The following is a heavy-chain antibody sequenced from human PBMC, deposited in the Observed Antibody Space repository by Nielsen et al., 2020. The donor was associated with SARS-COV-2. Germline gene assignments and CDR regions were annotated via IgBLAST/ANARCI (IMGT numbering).Heavy chain of an antibody. Sequence: GESLKISCAASGFTFSSNWMHWVRQAPGKGLVWVSRINSDGSSTSYADSVKGRFTISRDNAKNTLYLQMNSLRAEDTAVYYCARDREGRPFDYWGQGTLVTVSS. CDR1: GFTFSSNW. CDR3: ARDREGRPFDY. V-gene: IGHV3-74*01. J-gene: IGHJ4*02. CDR2: INSDGSST.